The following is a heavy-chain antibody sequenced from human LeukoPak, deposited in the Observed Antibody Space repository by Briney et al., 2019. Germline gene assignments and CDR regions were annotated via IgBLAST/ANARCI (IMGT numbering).Heavy chain of an antibody. D-gene: IGHD5-24*01. Sequence: PGGSLRLSCAASGFTFSSFPMSWVRQAPGKGLEWVSVISGSGGSTFYADSVKGRFTISRDNSKNTLYLQMNSLRADDTAIYYCAKSRDGYNHFDSWGQGTLGTVSS. V-gene: IGHV3-23*01. CDR1: GFTFSSFP. CDR3: AKSRDGYNHFDS. J-gene: IGHJ4*02. CDR2: ISGSGGST.